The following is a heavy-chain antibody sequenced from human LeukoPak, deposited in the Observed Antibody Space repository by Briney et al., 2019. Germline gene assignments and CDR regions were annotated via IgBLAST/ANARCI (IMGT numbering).Heavy chain of an antibody. J-gene: IGHJ5*02. Sequence: ASVKVSCKASGYTFTSYDINWVRQATGQGLEWMGWMNPNSGNTGYAQKFQGRVTITRNTSISTAYMELSSLRSEDTAVYYCARGRSVPYSSSWYWFDPWGQGTLVTVSS. CDR3: ARGRSVPYSSSWYWFDP. CDR1: GYTFTSYD. D-gene: IGHD6-13*01. V-gene: IGHV1-8*03. CDR2: MNPNSGNT.